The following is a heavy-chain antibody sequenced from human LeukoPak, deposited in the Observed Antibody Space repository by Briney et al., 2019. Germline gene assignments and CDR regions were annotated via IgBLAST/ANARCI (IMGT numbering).Heavy chain of an antibody. V-gene: IGHV4-4*07. CDR3: ARGRYYDSSGYRPNGPVFLPFLL. Sequence: SETLSLTCTVSGGSISSYYWSWIRQPAVKGLEWIGRIYTSGSTNYNPSLKSRVTMSVDTSKNQFSLKLSSVTAADTAVYYCARGRYYDSSGYRPNGPVFLPFLLWGQGTLVTVSS. CDR1: GGSISSYY. CDR2: IYTSGST. J-gene: IGHJ4*02. D-gene: IGHD3-22*01.